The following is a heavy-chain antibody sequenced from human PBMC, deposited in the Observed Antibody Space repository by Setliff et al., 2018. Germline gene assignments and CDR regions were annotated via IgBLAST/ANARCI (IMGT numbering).Heavy chain of an antibody. CDR3: ARGLSWELLEAFGYYYYGMDV. V-gene: IGHV1-2*02. J-gene: IGHJ6*02. Sequence: ASVKVSCKASGYTFTGYYMHWVRQAPGQGLEWMGWNNPNSGGTNYAQKFQGRVTMTRDTSISTAYMELSRLRSDDTGVYYCARGLSWELLEAFGYYYYGMDVWGQVTTVTVSS. D-gene: IGHD1-26*01. CDR1: GYTFTGYY. CDR2: NNPNSGGT.